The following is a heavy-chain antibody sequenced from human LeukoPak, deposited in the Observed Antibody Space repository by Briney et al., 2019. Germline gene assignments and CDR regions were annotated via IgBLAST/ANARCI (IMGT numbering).Heavy chain of an antibody. CDR3: ARDSIAESSGYDY. Sequence: GASVKVSCKASGYTFTGYYIHWVRQAPGQGLEWMGWINPNSGGTNYIQQFQGRVTMTRDTSISTAYMELSRLRSDDTAVYYCARDSIAESSGYDYRGQGTLVTVSS. CDR2: INPNSGGT. V-gene: IGHV1-2*02. J-gene: IGHJ4*02. CDR1: GYTFTGYY. D-gene: IGHD3-22*01.